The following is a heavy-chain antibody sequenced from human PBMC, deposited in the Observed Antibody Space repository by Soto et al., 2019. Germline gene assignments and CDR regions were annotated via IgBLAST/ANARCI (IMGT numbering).Heavy chain of an antibody. J-gene: IGHJ4*02. CDR1: GGSFSGYY. CDR3: AHRPRGFSYYFDY. Sequence: TLSLTCAVYGGSFSGYYWSWIRQPPGKALEWLALIDWDDDKYYSTSLKTRLTISKDTSKNQVVLTMTNMDPVDTATYYCAHRPRGFSYYFDYWGQGTLVTVSS. CDR2: IDWDDDK. V-gene: IGHV2-70*12. D-gene: IGHD3-10*01.